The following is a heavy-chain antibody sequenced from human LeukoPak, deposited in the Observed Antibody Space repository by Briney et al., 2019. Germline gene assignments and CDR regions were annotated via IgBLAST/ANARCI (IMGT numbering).Heavy chain of an antibody. CDR3: ARGVFD. V-gene: IGHV3-66*01. CDR2: FYGDSTA. J-gene: IGHJ4*02. D-gene: IGHD3-10*02. CDR1: GFTVSSNY. Sequence: GGSQSLSCSASGFTVSSNYMSWVRQAPGKGLEWVQVFYGDSTAYYADSVKGRFTISGDSSKNTLYLQMNSLRAEDTAIYYCARGVFDWGQGILVSVSS.